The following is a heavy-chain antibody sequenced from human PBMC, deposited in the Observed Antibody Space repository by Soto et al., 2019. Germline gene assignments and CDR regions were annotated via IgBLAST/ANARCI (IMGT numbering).Heavy chain of an antibody. CDR2: ISYDGNKK. J-gene: IGHJ4*02. V-gene: IGHV3-30-3*01. CDR3: VRDREGGDYALDY. Sequence: QVQLMESGGGVVQPGRSLRLSCAASGFTFSGYAMHWVRQAPGKGLEWVTVISYDGNKKYYGDSVKGRFTISRDNSKNTLYMQMDSLRPEDTAVYYCVRDREGGDYALDYWGQGTLVTVSS. D-gene: IGHD4-17*01. CDR1: GFTFSGYA.